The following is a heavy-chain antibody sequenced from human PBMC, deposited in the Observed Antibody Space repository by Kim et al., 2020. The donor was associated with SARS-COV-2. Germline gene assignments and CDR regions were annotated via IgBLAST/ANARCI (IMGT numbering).Heavy chain of an antibody. V-gene: IGHV4-59*08. J-gene: IGHJ5*02. Sequence: PSLKSRVTISVDTSKNQFSLKLSSVTAADTAVYYCARRGSYGDYLGALDPWGQGTLVTVSS. CDR3: ARRGSYGDYLGALDP. D-gene: IGHD4-17*01.